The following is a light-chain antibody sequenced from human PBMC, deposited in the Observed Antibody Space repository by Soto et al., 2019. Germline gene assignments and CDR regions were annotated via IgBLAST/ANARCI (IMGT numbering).Light chain of an antibody. CDR1: QSIGTW. CDR3: QQYNGYSYT. CDR2: DAS. V-gene: IGKV1-5*01. Sequence: DTQMTQSPSTLSESVGDRVTITCRASQSIGTWMAWYQQIPGKAPKLLIFDASTLQSGVPSRFSGSGSGTEFTLTISSLHPDDFATYYCQQYNGYSYTFGQGTKLEI. J-gene: IGKJ2*01.